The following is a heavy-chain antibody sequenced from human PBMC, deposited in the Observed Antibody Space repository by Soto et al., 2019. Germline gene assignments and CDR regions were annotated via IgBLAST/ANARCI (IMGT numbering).Heavy chain of an antibody. V-gene: IGHV3-23*01. CDR2: ISGSGSDT. J-gene: IGHJ6*03. CDR3: AKVASPPSTYYFYYMDV. D-gene: IGHD5-12*01. CDR1: GFTFSSSA. Sequence: GGSLRLSCVASGFTFSSSAMSWVRQAPGKGLEWVSAISGSGSDTYYADSVKGRFTISRDNSKNTLFLQMNGLRAEDTAVYYCAKVASPPSTYYFYYMDVWGKGTTVTVSS.